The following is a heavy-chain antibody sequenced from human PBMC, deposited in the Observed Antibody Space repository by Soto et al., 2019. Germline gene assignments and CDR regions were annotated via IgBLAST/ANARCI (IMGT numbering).Heavy chain of an antibody. D-gene: IGHD3-10*01. V-gene: IGHV4-30-4*01. CDR1: GGSISSGDYY. CDR3: ARAMSMVRGVIIKGWFDP. J-gene: IGHJ5*02. Sequence: SETLSLTCTDSGGSISSGDYYWSWIRQPPGKGLEWIGYIYYSGSTYYNPSLKSRVTISVDTSKNQFSLKLSSVTAADTAVYYCARAMSMVRGVIIKGWFDPWGQGTLVSVSS. CDR2: IYYSGST.